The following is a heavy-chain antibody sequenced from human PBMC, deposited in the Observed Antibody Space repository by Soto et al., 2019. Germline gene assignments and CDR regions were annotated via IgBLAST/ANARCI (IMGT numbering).Heavy chain of an antibody. D-gene: IGHD6-19*01. CDR2: ISASGSTT. CDR3: AKDRKSCSGWYWDD. Sequence: GGSLRLSCAASGFTFSSYAMSWFRQAPGKGLEWVSAISASGSTTYYSDSVKGRFTISRDNSKNTLYLQMNSLRAEDTAVYYCAKDRKSCSGWYWDDWGQGTLVTVSS. J-gene: IGHJ4*02. V-gene: IGHV3-23*01. CDR1: GFTFSSYA.